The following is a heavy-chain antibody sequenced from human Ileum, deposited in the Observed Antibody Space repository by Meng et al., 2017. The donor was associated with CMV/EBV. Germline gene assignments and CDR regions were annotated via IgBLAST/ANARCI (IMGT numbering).Heavy chain of an antibody. D-gene: IGHD3-3*01. CDR1: GYTFTSYG. CDR3: ARVHYDFWSGYLPYGMDV. CDR2: ISAYNGNT. V-gene: IGHV1-18*01. J-gene: IGHJ6*02. Sequence: ASVKVSCKASGYTFTSYGISWVRQAPGQGLEWMGWISAYNGNTNYAQKLQGRVTMTTDTSTSTAYMELRSLRSDDTVVYYCARVHYDFWSGYLPYGMDVWGQGTTVTVSS.